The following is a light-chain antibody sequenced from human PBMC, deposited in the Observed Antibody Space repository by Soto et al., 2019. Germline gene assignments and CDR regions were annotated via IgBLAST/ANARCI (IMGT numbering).Light chain of an antibody. CDR2: DAS. Sequence: DIQMTQSPSTLSASVGDRVTITCRASQSTSSYLAWYQQKPGKAPKLLIYDASNLEYGVPSRFSGSGFGTEFILTISSLQPDDFATYWCQHYGGMWTFGQGTKVDIK. V-gene: IGKV1-5*01. J-gene: IGKJ1*01. CDR3: QHYGGMWT. CDR1: QSTSSY.